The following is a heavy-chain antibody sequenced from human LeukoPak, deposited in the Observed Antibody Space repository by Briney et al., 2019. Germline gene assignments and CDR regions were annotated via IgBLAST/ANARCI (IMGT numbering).Heavy chain of an antibody. CDR3: AKDIGRGVAHDAFDI. CDR1: GFTFDDYA. CDR2: IRWNSGSI. V-gene: IGHV3-9*03. J-gene: IGHJ3*02. Sequence: GRSLRLSCAASGFTFDDYAMHWVRQAPGKGLEWVSGIRWNSGSIGYADSVKGRFTISRDNAKNSLYLQMNSLRAEDMALYYCAKDIGRGVAHDAFDIWGQGTMVTVSS. D-gene: IGHD3-10*01.